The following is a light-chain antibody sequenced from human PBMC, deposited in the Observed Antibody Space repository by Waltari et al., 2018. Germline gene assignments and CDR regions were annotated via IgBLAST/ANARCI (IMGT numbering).Light chain of an antibody. CDR2: DVN. CDR3: TSHGSGGSVV. Sequence: QSALTQPASVSGSPGQSIIISCAGTNNDVSAYNYVSWFQHHPGKAPKLIIHDVNKHPSGVSSCFSDAKSNTTAYLTVSVLQAEDDATYSCTSHGSGGSVVFG. J-gene: IGLJ3*02. CDR1: NNDVSAYNY. V-gene: IGLV2-14*03.